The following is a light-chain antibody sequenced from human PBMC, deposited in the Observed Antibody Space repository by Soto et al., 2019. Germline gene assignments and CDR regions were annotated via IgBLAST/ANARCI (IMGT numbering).Light chain of an antibody. V-gene: IGKV3-20*01. CDR2: DAS. CDR3: QQYGSSVRT. J-gene: IGKJ1*01. CDR1: QSVSSSS. Sequence: EIVLTQSPGTLSLSPGERVTLSCRASQSVSSSSLAWYQQKPGQAPRLLIYDASSRATGIPDRFSGSGSGTDSTLTISRLEPEDFAVYYCQQYGSSVRTFGQGTKV.